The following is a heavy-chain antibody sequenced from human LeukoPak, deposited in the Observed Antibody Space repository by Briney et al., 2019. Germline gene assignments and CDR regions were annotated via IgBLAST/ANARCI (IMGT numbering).Heavy chain of an antibody. CDR2: ISSSSSYI. V-gene: IGHV3-21*01. CDR1: GFTFSSYS. Sequence: GGSLRLSCAASGFTFSSYSMNWVRQAPGKGLEWVSSISSSSSYIYYADSVKGRFTISRDNAKNSLYLQMNSLRAEDTAVYYCAKSSGWNYYYYYMDVWGQGTLVTVSS. CDR3: AKSSGWNYYYYYMDV. J-gene: IGHJ6*03. D-gene: IGHD6-19*01.